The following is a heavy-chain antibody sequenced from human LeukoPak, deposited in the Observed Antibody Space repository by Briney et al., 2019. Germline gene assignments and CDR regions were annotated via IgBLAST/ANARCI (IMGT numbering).Heavy chain of an antibody. Sequence: GGSLRLSCAASGFTFIKYGMHWVRQAPGKGLEWVTFIRHDGNNEYYADSVKGRFTISRDNSKNTVYLQMNRLSAEDTALYYCARDAYPPQSTLIRGLTTPLVNWGQGTLVTVSS. J-gene: IGHJ4*02. D-gene: IGHD3-10*01. CDR1: GFTFIKYG. V-gene: IGHV3-30*02. CDR2: IRHDGNNE. CDR3: ARDAYPPQSTLIRGLTTPLVN.